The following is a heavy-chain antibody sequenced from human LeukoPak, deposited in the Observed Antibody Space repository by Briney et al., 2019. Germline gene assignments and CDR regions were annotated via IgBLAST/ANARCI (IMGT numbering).Heavy chain of an antibody. CDR3: ARVRGEQWLESIDY. CDR2: IYYSGST. CDR1: GGSISSYY. J-gene: IGHJ4*02. Sequence: PSETLSLTCTVSGGSISSYYWSWIRQPPGKGLEWIGYIYYSGSTNHNPSLKSRVTISVDTSKNQFSLKLSSVTAADTAVYYCARVRGEQWLESIDYWGQGTLVTVSS. V-gene: IGHV4-59*01. D-gene: IGHD6-19*01.